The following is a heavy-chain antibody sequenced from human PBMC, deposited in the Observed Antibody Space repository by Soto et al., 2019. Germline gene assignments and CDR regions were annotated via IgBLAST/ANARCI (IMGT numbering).Heavy chain of an antibody. Sequence: GGSLRLSCAGSGFTLSDHYIDWVRQAPGKGLEWVSSISSTTNYIYYADSMKGRFTVSRDNAKNSVYLDMNSLSAEDTAVYYCARESEDLTSNFDYWGQGTLVTVSS. J-gene: IGHJ4*02. CDR3: ARESEDLTSNFDY. CDR1: GFTLSDHY. CDR2: ISSTTNYI. V-gene: IGHV3-21*01.